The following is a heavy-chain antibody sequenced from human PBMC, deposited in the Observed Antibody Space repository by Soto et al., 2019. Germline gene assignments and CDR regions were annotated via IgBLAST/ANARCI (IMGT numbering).Heavy chain of an antibody. Sequence: QVQLQESGPGLVKPSQTLSLTCTVSGGSISSGGYYWSWIRQHPGKGLEWIGYIYYSGSTYYNPSLKSRVTLSVDPSKNQFALKLSSVTAADTAVYYCAREEGYDSSGYYLNWGQGTLVTVSS. V-gene: IGHV4-31*03. CDR3: AREEGYDSSGYYLN. CDR1: GGSISSGGYY. J-gene: IGHJ4*02. CDR2: IYYSGST. D-gene: IGHD3-22*01.